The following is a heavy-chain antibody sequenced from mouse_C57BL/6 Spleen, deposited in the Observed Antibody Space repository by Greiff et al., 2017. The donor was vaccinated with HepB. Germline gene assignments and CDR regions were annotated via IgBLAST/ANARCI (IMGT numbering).Heavy chain of an antibody. V-gene: IGHV1-15*01. CDR2: IDPETGGT. CDR1: GYTFTDYE. CDR3: TSRGLRREAWFAY. Sequence: QVQLQQSGAELVRPGASVTLSCKASGYTFTDYEMHWVKQTPVHGLEWIGAIDPETGGTAYNQKFKGKAILTADKSSSTAYMELRSLTSEDSAVYYCTSRGLRREAWFAYWGQGTLVTVSA. J-gene: IGHJ3*01. D-gene: IGHD2-4*01.